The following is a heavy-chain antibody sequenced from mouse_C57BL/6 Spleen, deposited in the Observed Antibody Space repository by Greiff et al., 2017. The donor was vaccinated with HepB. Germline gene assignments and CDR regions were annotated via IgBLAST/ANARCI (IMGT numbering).Heavy chain of an antibody. CDR1: GFTFSSYA. D-gene: IGHD1-1*01. J-gene: IGHJ4*01. Sequence: EVKVVESGGGLVKPGGSLKLSCAASGFTFSSYAMSWVRQTPEKRLEWVATISDGGSYTYYPDNVKGRFTISRDNAKNNLYLQMSHLKSEDTAMYYCARDPFYGSSYNYYAMDYWGQGTSVTVSS. CDR3: ARDPFYGSSYNYYAMDY. CDR2: ISDGGSYT. V-gene: IGHV5-4*01.